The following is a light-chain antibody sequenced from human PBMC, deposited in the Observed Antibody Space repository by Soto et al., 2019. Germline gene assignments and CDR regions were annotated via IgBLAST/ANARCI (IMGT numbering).Light chain of an antibody. CDR2: GAS. CDR1: QSVSSSY. J-gene: IGKJ1*01. CDR3: QQYSSSPTWT. V-gene: IGKV3-20*01. Sequence: EIVLTQSPGTLSLSPGERVTLSCRASQSVSSSYLGWYQQKPGQAPRLLIYGASSRATGVPDRFSGSGSGTDFTLTISRLEPEDFAVYFCQQYSSSPTWTFGQGTKVEIK.